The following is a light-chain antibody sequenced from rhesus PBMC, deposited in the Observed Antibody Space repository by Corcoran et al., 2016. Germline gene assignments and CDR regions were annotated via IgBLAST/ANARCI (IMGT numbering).Light chain of an antibody. CDR3: MQGIEFPFT. CDR1: QSLLDSADGNTY. V-gene: IGKV2-104*02. CDR2: EVS. Sequence: DIVMTQTPLSLPVTPGEPASISCRSSQSLLDSADGNTYLDWYLQKPGQSPQLLIYEVSNRASGVPDRFSGRGSDTDFTLKISRVEAEDVGVYYCMQGIEFPFTFGPGTKLDIK. J-gene: IGKJ3*01.